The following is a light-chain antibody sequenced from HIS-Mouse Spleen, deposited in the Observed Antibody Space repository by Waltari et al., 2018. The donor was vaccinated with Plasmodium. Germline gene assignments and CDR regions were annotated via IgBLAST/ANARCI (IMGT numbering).Light chain of an antibody. Sequence: QLVLTQSPSASASLGASVTLTCTLSRGHSSYAIAWHQQQPEKGPRYLMKLNSDGSHSKGDGIPDRFSGSSAGAERYLTISSLQSEDEADYYCQTWGTGMGVFGGGTKLTVL. CDR2: LNSDGSH. CDR3: QTWGTGMGV. CDR1: RGHSSYA. J-gene: IGLJ2*01. V-gene: IGLV4-69*01.